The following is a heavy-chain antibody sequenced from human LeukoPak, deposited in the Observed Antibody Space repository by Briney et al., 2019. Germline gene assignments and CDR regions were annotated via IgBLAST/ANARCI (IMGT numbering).Heavy chain of an antibody. V-gene: IGHV3-23*01. Sequence: GGSLRLSCAASGFTFSSYAMSWVRQAPGKGLEWVSAISGSGGSAYYADSVKGRFTISRDTSLNTLYLQMTSLRAEDTAVYFCAKRGIVIRGILVIGYHQEAYHYDYWGQGVLVTVSS. D-gene: IGHD3-10*01. CDR2: ISGSGGSA. J-gene: IGHJ4*02. CDR1: GFTFSSYA. CDR3: AKRGIVIRGILVIGYHQEAYHYDY.